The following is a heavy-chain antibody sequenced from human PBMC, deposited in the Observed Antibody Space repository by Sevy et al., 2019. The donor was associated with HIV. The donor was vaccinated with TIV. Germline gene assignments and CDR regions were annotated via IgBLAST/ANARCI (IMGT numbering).Heavy chain of an antibody. CDR3: VRAIAAAGSL. D-gene: IGHD6-13*01. Sequence: GGSLRLSCAASGFNLNSYWMSWVRQAPGKGLEWVANINQDGSVKYYVDSVKGRFTISRDNARNSLYLRMSSLRAEDTALYYCVRAIAAAGSLWCQGTLVTVSS. CDR1: GFNLNSYW. J-gene: IGHJ4*02. V-gene: IGHV3-7*01. CDR2: INQDGSVK.